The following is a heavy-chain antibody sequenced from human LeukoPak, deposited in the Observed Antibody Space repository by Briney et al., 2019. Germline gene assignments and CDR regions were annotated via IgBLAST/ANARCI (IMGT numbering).Heavy chain of an antibody. CDR1: GGSISSGAYS. V-gene: IGHV4-30-4*07. D-gene: IGHD3-22*01. J-gene: IGHJ3*02. CDR3: ARPYYDSSGYYHDAFDI. CDR2: IYHSGST. Sequence: SEALSLTCAVSGGSISSGAYSWSWIRQPPGKGLEWIGYIYHSGSTYYNPSLKSRVTMSVDTSKNQFSLKLSSVTAADTAVYYCARPYYDSSGYYHDAFDIWGQGTMVTVSS.